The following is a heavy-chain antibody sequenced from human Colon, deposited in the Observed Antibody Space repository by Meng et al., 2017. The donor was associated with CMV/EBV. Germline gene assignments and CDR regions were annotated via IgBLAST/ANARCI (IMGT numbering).Heavy chain of an antibody. CDR2: IYPRRGDT. V-gene: IGHV1-46*01. Sequence: ASVKVSCKASGYNFAAYYMHWVRQAPGQGLEWMGVIYPRRGDTTYAQKFQGRVTMTSDTSTTTVYMELNSLRSEDSAVYYCVRDWGINVPTKRLHYWGQGTLVTVS. D-gene: IGHD2-2*01. J-gene: IGHJ4*02. CDR3: VRDWGINVPTKRLHY. CDR1: GYNFAAYY.